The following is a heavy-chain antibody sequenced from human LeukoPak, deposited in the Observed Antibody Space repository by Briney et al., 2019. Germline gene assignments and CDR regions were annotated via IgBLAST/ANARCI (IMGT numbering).Heavy chain of an antibody. CDR2: IIPIFGTA. CDR1: GSTFTRYG. Sequence: SVKVSCTASGSTFTRYGISWVRQAPGQGLEWMGGIIPIFGTANSAQKFQGRVTITTDESTSTAYTELSSLRSEDTAVYYCARERIPGYSSGWYYWGQGTLVTVSS. J-gene: IGHJ4*02. V-gene: IGHV1-69*05. D-gene: IGHD6-19*01. CDR3: ARERIPGYSSGWYY.